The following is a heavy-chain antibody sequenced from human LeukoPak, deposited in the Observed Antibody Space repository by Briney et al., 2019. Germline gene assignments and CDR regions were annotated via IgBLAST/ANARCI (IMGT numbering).Heavy chain of an antibody. CDR2: IASDGSST. CDR3: ARSYGAFSGPVAY. Sequence: PGGSLRLSCAASGFTFSSYWMNWVRQAPGKGLVWVSRIASDGSSTTYADSVKGRFTISRDNAKNSLYLQMNSLRAEDTAVYYCARSYGAFSGPVAYWGQGTLVTLSS. CDR1: GFTFSSYW. J-gene: IGHJ4*02. D-gene: IGHD4-17*01. V-gene: IGHV3-74*01.